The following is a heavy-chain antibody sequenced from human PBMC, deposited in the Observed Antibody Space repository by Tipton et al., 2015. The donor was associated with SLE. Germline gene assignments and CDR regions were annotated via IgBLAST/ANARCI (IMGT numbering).Heavy chain of an antibody. CDR3: ARVTELLWFGEARGWFDP. CDR2: INHSGST. D-gene: IGHD3-10*01. CDR1: GGSFSGYY. V-gene: IGHV4-34*01. Sequence: GLVKPSETLSLTCAVYGGSFSGYYWSWIRQPPGKGLEWIGEINHSGSTNYNPSLKSRVTISVDTSKNQFSLKLSSVTAADTAVYYCARVTELLWFGEARGWFDPWGQGTLVTVSS. J-gene: IGHJ5*02.